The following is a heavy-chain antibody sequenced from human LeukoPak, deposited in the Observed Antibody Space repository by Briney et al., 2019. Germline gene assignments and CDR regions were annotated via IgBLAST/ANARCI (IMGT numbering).Heavy chain of an antibody. V-gene: IGHV1-24*01. CDR3: AKVPTGGYYGSGSLDY. D-gene: IGHD3-10*01. CDR2: FDPEDGET. J-gene: IGHJ4*02. Sequence: ASVKVSCKVSGYTLTELSMHWVRQAPRKGLEWMGGFDPEDGETIYAQKFQGRVTMTEDTSTDTAYMELSSLRSEDTAVYYCAKVPTGGYYGSGSLDYWGQGTLVTVSS. CDR1: GYTLTELS.